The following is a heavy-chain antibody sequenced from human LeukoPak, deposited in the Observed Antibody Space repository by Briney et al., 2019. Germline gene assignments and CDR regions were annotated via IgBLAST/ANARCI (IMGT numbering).Heavy chain of an antibody. Sequence: PGVSLRLSCAASRFTFSSYWMSWVRHPPGKGLEWVANIKQDGNEKYYLDSVKGRFTISRDNAKNPLYLQMDSLRAEDTAIYYCATDGSPFDNWGQGTLVTVSS. J-gene: IGHJ4*02. CDR1: RFTFSSYW. CDR2: IKQDGNEK. CDR3: ATDGSPFDN. V-gene: IGHV3-7*01.